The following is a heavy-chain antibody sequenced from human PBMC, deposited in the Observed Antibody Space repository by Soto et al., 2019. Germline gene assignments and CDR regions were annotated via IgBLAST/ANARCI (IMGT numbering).Heavy chain of an antibody. CDR2: IVPSVDTT. D-gene: IGHD5-18*01. CDR1: GVTFSRSG. CDR3: ARCPQPTATADPYAVDV. Sequence: SVKVSCKASGVTFSRSGFHWVRQAPGQGLEWMGMIVPSVDTTNYAQKFQARVTISADQFTSTVYMELRSLRSEDTAVYYCARCPQPTATADPYAVDVWGQGTRVTVSS. V-gene: IGHV1-69*11. J-gene: IGHJ6*02.